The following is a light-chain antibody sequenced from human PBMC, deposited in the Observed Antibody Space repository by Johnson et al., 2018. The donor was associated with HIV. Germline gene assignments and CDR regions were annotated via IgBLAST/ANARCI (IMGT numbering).Light chain of an antibody. J-gene: IGLJ1*01. V-gene: IGLV1-51*01. CDR3: GTWDTSLGAQYV. CDR2: DNN. Sequence: QSVLTQPPSVSAAQGQKVTISCSGSSSNIGNNYVSWYQQLQGTAPKLLIYDNNKRPSGITDRFSDSQSGTSATLAITGLQTGDEADYYCGTWDTSLGAQYVFGSGTKVTVL. CDR1: SSNIGNNY.